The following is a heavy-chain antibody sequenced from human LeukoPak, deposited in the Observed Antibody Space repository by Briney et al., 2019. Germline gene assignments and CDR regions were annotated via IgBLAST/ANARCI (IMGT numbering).Heavy chain of an antibody. CDR3: ARTRGPGNRYGTLFDY. Sequence: PGRSLRLSCAASGFTFSSYAMHWVRQAPGKGLEWVAVISYDGSNKYYADSVKGRFTISRDNPKNTLYLQMNSLRAEDTAVYYCARTRGPGNRYGTLFDYWGQGILVTVSS. CDR2: ISYDGSNK. CDR1: GFTFSSYA. D-gene: IGHD5-18*01. J-gene: IGHJ4*02. V-gene: IGHV3-30*04.